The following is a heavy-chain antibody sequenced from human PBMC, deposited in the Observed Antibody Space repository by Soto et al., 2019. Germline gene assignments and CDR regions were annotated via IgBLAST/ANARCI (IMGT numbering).Heavy chain of an antibody. CDR2: ISGGGTGT. Sequence: EVQLLQSGGGVVQPGGSLRLSCAVSGFSFNNYAMNWVGLAPGKGLEWVSSISGGGTGTYSADAVRGRFTISRDKSRNTVYLQMSSLRAEDTAVYYCAKGHYYDNVGNWVANQAFDSWGQGSLVTVSS. V-gene: IGHV3-23*01. J-gene: IGHJ4*02. CDR1: GFSFNNYA. CDR3: AKGHYYDNVGNWVANQAFDS. D-gene: IGHD3-22*01.